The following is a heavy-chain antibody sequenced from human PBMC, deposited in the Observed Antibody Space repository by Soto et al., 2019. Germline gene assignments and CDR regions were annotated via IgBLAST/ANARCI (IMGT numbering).Heavy chain of an antibody. CDR1: GGSISSSSYY. J-gene: IGHJ5*02. CDR3: ARLGGYDFWSGYLDGISWFDP. CDR2: IYYSGST. V-gene: IGHV4-39*01. Sequence: SETLSLTCTVSGGSISSSSYYWGWIRQPPGKGLEWIGSIYYSGSTYYNPSLKSRVTISVDTSKNQFSLKLSSVTAADTAVYYCARLGGYDFWSGYLDGISWFDPWGQGTLVTVSS. D-gene: IGHD3-3*01.